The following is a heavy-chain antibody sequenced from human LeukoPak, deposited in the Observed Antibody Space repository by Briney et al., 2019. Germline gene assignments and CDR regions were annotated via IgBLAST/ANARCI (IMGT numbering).Heavy chain of an antibody. D-gene: IGHD6-19*01. CDR3: ARGAVAGTLSAWFDP. J-gene: IGHJ5*02. CDR1: GFTFSSYS. CDR2: ISSSSSYI. Sequence: GGSLRLSCAASGFTFSSYSMNWVRPAPGKGLEWVSSISSSSSYIYYADSVKGRFTISRDNAKNSLYLQMNSLRAEDTAVYYCARGAVAGTLSAWFDPWGQGTLVTVSS. V-gene: IGHV3-21*01.